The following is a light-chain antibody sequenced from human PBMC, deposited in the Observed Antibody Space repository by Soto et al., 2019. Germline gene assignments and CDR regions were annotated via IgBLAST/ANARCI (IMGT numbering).Light chain of an antibody. J-gene: IGLJ2*01. CDR3: SSYAGSNTVV. CDR2: EVS. Sequence: QSVLTQPPSASGSPGQSVTISCTGTSSDVGGYDYVSWYQQHPGKAPKLMIYEVSKRPSGVPDRFSGSKSGNTASLTVSGLQPEDEADYYCSSYAGSNTVVFGGGTQLTVL. CDR1: SSDVGGYDY. V-gene: IGLV2-8*01.